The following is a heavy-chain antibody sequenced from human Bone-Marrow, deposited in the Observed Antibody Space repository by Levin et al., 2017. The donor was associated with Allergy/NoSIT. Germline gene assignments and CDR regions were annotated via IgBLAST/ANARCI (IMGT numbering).Heavy chain of an antibody. CDR3: SRVSLTGRGTFDI. D-gene: IGHD3-9*01. CDR1: GFTFSTYS. CDR2: ISGSSSAI. J-gene: IGHJ3*02. Sequence: GGSLRLSCAASGFTFSTYSMNWVRQAPGKGLEWVSYISGSSSAIYYADSVKGRFTISRDNAKKSLYLQMNSLRDEDTALYYCSRVSLTGRGTFDIWGQGTMVTVSS. V-gene: IGHV3-48*02.